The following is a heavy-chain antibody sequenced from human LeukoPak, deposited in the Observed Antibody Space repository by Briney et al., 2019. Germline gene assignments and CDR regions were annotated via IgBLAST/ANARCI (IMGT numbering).Heavy chain of an antibody. CDR3: ARERWVPGIAAADAMDV. D-gene: IGHD6-13*01. CDR2: ISYDGSNK. V-gene: IGHV3-30*04. J-gene: IGHJ6*03. CDR1: GFTFSSYA. Sequence: PGGSLRLSCAASGFTFSSYAMHWVRQAPGKGLEWVAVISYDGSNKYYADSVKGRFTISRDNSKNTLYLQMNSLRAEDTAVYYCARERWVPGIAAADAMDVWGKGTTVTVSS.